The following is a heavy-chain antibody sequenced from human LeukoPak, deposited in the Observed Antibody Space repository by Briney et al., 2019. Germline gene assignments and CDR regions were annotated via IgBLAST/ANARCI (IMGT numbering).Heavy chain of an antibody. CDR3: ARDLVGGFLEYSTSSGHDY. J-gene: IGHJ4*02. V-gene: IGHV3-30*02. CDR1: GFTFSSYG. CDR2: IRYDGSNK. Sequence: GGSLRLSCAASGFTFSSYGMHWVRQAPGKGLEWVAFIRYDGSNKYYADSVKGRFTISRDNAKNSLYLQMNSLRAEDTAVYFCARDLVGGFLEYSTSSGHDYWGQGTLVTISS. D-gene: IGHD6-6*01.